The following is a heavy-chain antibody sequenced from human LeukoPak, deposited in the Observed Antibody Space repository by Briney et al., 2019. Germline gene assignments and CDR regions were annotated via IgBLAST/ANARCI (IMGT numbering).Heavy chain of an antibody. D-gene: IGHD4-11*01. CDR1: GDSISGYY. CDR3: ARLRGNYFPDY. Sequence: SETLSLTCTVSGDSISGYYWTWIRQPPEKGLEWIGYIYSGSINYNPSLKSRLTISVDTSKNQFSLKLSSVTAADTAVYYCARLRGNYFPDYWGQGTLVTVSS. J-gene: IGHJ4*02. V-gene: IGHV4-59*01. CDR2: IYSGSI.